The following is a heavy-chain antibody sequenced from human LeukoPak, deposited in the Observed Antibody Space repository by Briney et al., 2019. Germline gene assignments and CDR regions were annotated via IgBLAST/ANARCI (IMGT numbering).Heavy chain of an antibody. J-gene: IGHJ5*02. CDR3: SRVPAPPKWFGESRDWFHP. D-gene: IGHD3-10*01. CDR1: GYTFTSYD. CDR2: MNPNSGNT. V-gene: IGHV1-8*01. Sequence: ASVKVSCKASGYTFTSYDINWVRQATGQGLEWMGWMNPNSGNTGYAQKFQGRVTMTRNTSISTAYMELSSLRSEETAVYHCSRVPAPPKWFGESRDWFHPWGQGTLVTVSS.